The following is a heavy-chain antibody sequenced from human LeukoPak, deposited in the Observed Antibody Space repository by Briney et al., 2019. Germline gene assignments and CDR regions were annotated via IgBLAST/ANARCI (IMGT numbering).Heavy chain of an antibody. CDR2: ISSSSSYI. CDR1: GFTFTMFG. V-gene: IGHV3-21*01. Sequence: GGSLRLSCAASGFTFTMFGMNWVRQAPGKGLEWVSSISSSSSYIYYADSVKGRFTISRDNAKNSLYLQMNSLRAEDTAVYYCARDRSAAELDYWGQGTLVTVSS. D-gene: IGHD3-10*01. CDR3: ARDRSAAELDY. J-gene: IGHJ4*02.